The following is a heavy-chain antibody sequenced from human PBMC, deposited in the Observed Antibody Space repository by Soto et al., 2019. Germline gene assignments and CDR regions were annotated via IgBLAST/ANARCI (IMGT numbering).Heavy chain of an antibody. CDR2: IRSKAYGGTT. J-gene: IGHJ4*02. CDR1: GFTFGDYA. CDR3: TRARKLYYYDSSGYCFDY. V-gene: IGHV3-49*04. D-gene: IGHD3-22*01. Sequence: GGSLRLSCTASGFTFGDYAMSWVRQAPGKGLEWVGFIRSKAYGGTTEYAASVKGRFTISRDDSKSIAYLQMNSLKTEDTAVYSCTRARKLYYYDSSGYCFDYWGQGTLVTVSS.